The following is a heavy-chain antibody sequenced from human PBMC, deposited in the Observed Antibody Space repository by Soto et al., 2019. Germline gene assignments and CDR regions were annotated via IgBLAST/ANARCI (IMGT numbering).Heavy chain of an antibody. CDR2: IYYSGST. D-gene: IGHD2-8*01. CDR3: ARVAFKWSAYYYYGMDV. V-gene: IGHV4-59*01. Sequence: QVQLQESGPGLVKPSETLSLTCTVSGGSISSYYWSWIRQPPGKGLEWIGYIYYSGSTNYNPSLKSRVTISVDTSKNQFSLKLSSVTAADTAVYYCARVAFKWSAYYYYGMDVWGQGTTVTVSS. CDR1: GGSISSYY. J-gene: IGHJ6*02.